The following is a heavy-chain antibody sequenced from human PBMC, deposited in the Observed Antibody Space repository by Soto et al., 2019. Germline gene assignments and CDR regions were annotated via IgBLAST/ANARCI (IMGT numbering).Heavy chain of an antibody. CDR3: AKVPSITILGVVRPPSYYYGMDV. V-gene: IGHV3-23*01. Sequence: PGGSLRLSCAASGFTFSSYAMSWVRQAPGKVLEWVSAISGRGGSTYYADSVKGRFTISRDNSKNTLYLQMNSLRAEDTAVYYCAKVPSITILGVVRPPSYYYGMDVWGQGXTVTVSS. D-gene: IGHD3-3*01. CDR1: GFTFSSYA. J-gene: IGHJ6*02. CDR2: ISGRGGST.